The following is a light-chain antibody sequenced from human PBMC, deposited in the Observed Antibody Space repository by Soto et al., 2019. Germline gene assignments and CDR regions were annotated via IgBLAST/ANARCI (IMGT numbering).Light chain of an antibody. Sequence: DVVMTQSPLSLPVTLGQPASISCRSSQSLVYSDGNTYLNWFQQRPGQSPRRLIYKVSNRDSGVPDRFSGIGSGTDFTLKISRVVAEDVGVYYCMQGTLWPRTFGQGTKLEIK. CDR1: QSLVYSDGNTY. CDR2: KVS. V-gene: IGKV2-30*01. J-gene: IGKJ2*01. CDR3: MQGTLWPRT.